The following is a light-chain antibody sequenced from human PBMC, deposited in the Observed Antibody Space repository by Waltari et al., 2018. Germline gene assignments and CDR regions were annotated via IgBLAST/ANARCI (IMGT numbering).Light chain of an antibody. CDR3: MIWHSSAWL. CDR2: YKSYSEK. Sequence: QAVLTQPSSLSASPGSSASLTCTLRSGINVGTYRIYWYQQKPGSPPQYLLRYKSYSEKQQGSGVPSRFSGSKDASSNAGILLSSGLQSEDEAYYYCMIWHSSAWLFGGGTKLTFL. V-gene: IGLV5-45*03. CDR1: SGINVGTYR. J-gene: IGLJ3*02.